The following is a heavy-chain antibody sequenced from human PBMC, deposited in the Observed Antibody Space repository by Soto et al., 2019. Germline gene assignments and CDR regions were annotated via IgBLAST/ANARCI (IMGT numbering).Heavy chain of an antibody. CDR3: ARNILTGYYREYYSDY. Sequence: SVKVSCKASGGTFSSYAISWVRQAPGQGLEWMGGIIPIFGTASYAQKFQGRVTMTRDTSTSTVYMELSSLRSEDTAVYYCARNILTGYYREYYSDYWGQGTLVTVSS. CDR2: IIPIFGTA. J-gene: IGHJ4*02. CDR1: GGTFSSYA. D-gene: IGHD3-9*01. V-gene: IGHV1-69*05.